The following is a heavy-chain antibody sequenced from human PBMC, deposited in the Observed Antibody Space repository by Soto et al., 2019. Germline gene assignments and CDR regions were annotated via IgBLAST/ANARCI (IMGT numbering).Heavy chain of an antibody. CDR3: ARARRMVPAAAISYGMDV. CDR1: GFNLNNFE. D-gene: IGHD2-2*01. V-gene: IGHV3-48*03. Sequence: EAQLEESGGGLVQPGGSLRLSCAASGFNLNNFEGNWVRQAPGKGLEWIAYLSTSGGTIYYADSVKGRFIISRDNANNSLSLHMNSLRGEDTAVHYCARARRMVPAAAISYGMDVWGQGTTVTVTS. J-gene: IGHJ6*02. CDR2: LSTSGGTI.